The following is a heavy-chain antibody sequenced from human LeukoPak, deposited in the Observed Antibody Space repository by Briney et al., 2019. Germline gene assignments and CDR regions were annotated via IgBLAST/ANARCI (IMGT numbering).Heavy chain of an antibody. J-gene: IGHJ4*02. CDR3: AKDIIKSSSWYGNSGY. D-gene: IGHD6-13*01. CDR1: GFTFDDYA. V-gene: IGHV3-43D*03. Sequence: GGSLRLSCAASGFTFDDYAMHWVRQAPGKGLEWVSLISWDGGSTYYADSVKGRFTIPRDDSKNSLYLQMNSLRAEDTALYYCAKDIIKSSSWYGNSGYWGQGTLVTVSS. CDR2: ISWDGGST.